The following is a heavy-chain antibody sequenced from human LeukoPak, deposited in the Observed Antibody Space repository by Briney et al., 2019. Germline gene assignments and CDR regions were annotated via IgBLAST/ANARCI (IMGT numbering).Heavy chain of an antibody. CDR1: GFTFSSYW. J-gene: IGHJ4*02. D-gene: IGHD3-9*01. CDR2: IKQDGSEK. Sequence: GGSLRLSCAASGFTFSSYWMSWVRQAPGKGLEWVANIKQDGSEKYYVDSVKGRFTISRDNAKNSLYLQMNSLRAEDTAVYYCARDPFDWLLPLDYWGQGTLVTVSS. V-gene: IGHV3-7*01. CDR3: ARDPFDWLLPLDY.